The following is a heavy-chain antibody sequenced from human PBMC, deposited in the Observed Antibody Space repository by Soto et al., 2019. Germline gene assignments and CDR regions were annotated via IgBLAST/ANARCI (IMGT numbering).Heavy chain of an antibody. J-gene: IGHJ4*02. CDR1: GFTFDDYA. Sequence: EVQLVESGGGLVQPGRSLRLSCTASGFTFDDYALHWVRQAPGKGLEWVSGITWNSDRVDYADSVKGRFTISRDNARNSLYIQMNSLRAEDTALYFCGKGLSIAAIDYWGQGTLVTVS. V-gene: IGHV3-9*01. CDR3: GKGLSIAAIDY. D-gene: IGHD6-13*01. CDR2: ITWNSDRV.